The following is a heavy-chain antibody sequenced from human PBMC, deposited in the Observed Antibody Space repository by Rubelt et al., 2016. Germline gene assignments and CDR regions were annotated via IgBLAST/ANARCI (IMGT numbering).Heavy chain of an antibody. J-gene: IGHJ4*02. D-gene: IGHD3-10*01. CDR2: IWYDGSNK. V-gene: IGHV3-33*06. Sequence: APGKGLEWVAVIWYDGSNKYYADSVKGRFTISRDNSKNTLYLQMNSLSAEDTAVYYCAKETMVRGVLHYWGQGTLVTVSS. CDR3: AKETMVRGVLHY.